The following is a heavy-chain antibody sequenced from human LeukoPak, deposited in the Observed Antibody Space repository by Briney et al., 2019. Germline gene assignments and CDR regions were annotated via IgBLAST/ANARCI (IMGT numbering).Heavy chain of an antibody. CDR3: ARGPDKDDYGDYGGDFDY. Sequence: SETLSLTCTVSGGSISSSSYYWGWIRQPPGKGLEWIGSIYYSGSTNYNPSLKSRVTISVDTSKNQFSLKLSSVTAADTAVYYCARGPDKDDYGDYGGDFDYWGQGTLVTVSS. D-gene: IGHD4-17*01. CDR1: GGSISSSSYY. CDR2: IYYSGST. J-gene: IGHJ4*02. V-gene: IGHV4-39*07.